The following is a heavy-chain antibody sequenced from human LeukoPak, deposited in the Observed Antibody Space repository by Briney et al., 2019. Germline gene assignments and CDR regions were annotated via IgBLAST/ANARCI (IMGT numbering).Heavy chain of an antibody. Sequence: ASVKVSCKASGYTFTSYYMHWVRQAPGQGLEWMGIINPSGGSTSYAQKFQGRVTMTRDTSTSTVYMELSSLRSEDTAVYYCASEQWPVPFDYWGQGTLVTVSS. J-gene: IGHJ4*02. D-gene: IGHD6-19*01. CDR1: GYTFTSYY. V-gene: IGHV1-46*01. CDR2: INPSGGST. CDR3: ASEQWPVPFDY.